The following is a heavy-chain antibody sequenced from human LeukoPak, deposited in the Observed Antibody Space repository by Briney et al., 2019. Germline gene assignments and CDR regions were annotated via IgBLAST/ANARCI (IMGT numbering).Heavy chain of an antibody. J-gene: IGHJ4*02. V-gene: IGHV3-66*02. D-gene: IGHD3-3*01. CDR1: GLSYNY. CDR2: IYSGDST. CDR3: ARDLWDATGY. Sequence: GGSPRLSCAASGLSYNYMTWVRQAPGQGPEWVSVIYSGDSTYYADSVKGRFTISRDISKNTLYLQMNSLRPEDTAVYHCARDLWDATGYWGQGTLVTVSS.